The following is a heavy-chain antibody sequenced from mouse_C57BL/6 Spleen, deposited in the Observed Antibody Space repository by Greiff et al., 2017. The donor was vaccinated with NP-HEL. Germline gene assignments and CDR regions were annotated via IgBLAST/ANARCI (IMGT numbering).Heavy chain of an antibody. CDR1: GFTFSDYG. D-gene: IGHD1-1*01. V-gene: IGHV5-17*01. CDR3: ARRYYGSSHYFDY. Sequence: EVMLVESGGGLVKPGGSLKLSCAASGFTFSDYGMHWVRQAPETGLEWVAYISSGSSTIYYADTVKGRFTISRDNAKNTLFLQMTSLRSEDTAMYYCARRYYGSSHYFDYWGQGTTLTVSS. CDR2: ISSGSSTI. J-gene: IGHJ2*01.